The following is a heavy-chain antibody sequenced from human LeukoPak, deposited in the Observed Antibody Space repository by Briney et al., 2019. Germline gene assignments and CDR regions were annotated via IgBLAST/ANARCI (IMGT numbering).Heavy chain of an antibody. J-gene: IGHJ5*02. Sequence: PGGSLRLSCAASGFTFSSYWMHWVRQAPGKGLEWVAVIWYDGSNKYYADSVKGRFTISRDNSKNTLYLQMNSLRAEDTAVYYCARGVGRIQLWLNWFDPWGQGTLVTVSS. CDR1: GFTFSSYW. CDR2: IWYDGSNK. V-gene: IGHV3-33*08. CDR3: ARGVGRIQLWLNWFDP. D-gene: IGHD5-18*01.